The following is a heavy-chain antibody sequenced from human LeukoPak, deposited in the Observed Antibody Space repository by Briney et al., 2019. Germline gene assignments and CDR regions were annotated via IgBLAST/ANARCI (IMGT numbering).Heavy chain of an antibody. CDR3: ARDFYDSSGYIQGD. V-gene: IGHV3-20*04. J-gene: IGHJ4*02. Sequence: PGGSLRLSCAASGFTFDDYGMSWVRQAPGKGLEWVSGINWNGGSTGYADSVKGRFTISRDNAKNSLYLQMNSLRAEDTALYYCARDFYDSSGYIQGDWGQGTLVTVSS. D-gene: IGHD3-22*01. CDR2: INWNGGST. CDR1: GFTFDDYG.